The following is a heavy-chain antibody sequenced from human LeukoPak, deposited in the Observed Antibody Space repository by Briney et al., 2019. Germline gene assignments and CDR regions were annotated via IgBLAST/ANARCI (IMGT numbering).Heavy chain of an antibody. CDR3: ARDLREMATGGEYYFDY. D-gene: IGHD5-24*01. CDR2: INASGTT. Sequence: SETLSLTCTVSGDSISDFYFTWVRQPAGKGLKWIGRINASGTTRFNPSFKSRVTISVDTSKNQFSLKLSSVTAADTAVYYCARDLREMATGGEYYFDYWGQGTLVTVSS. J-gene: IGHJ4*02. CDR1: GDSISDFY. V-gene: IGHV4-4*07.